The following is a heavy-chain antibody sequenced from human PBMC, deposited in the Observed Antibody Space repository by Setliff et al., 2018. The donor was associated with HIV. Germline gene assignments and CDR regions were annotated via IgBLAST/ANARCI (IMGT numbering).Heavy chain of an antibody. D-gene: IGHD6-6*01. Sequence: PSETLSLTCSVSGGSISSGSYYWTWIRQPAGKGLEWIGHMYTSGSTNYNPSLRSQLTISVEKSRNQFSLKLSSVTAADTAVYYCATALKEQFVHDAFEIWGQGTMVTVSS. CDR2: MYTSGST. CDR1: GGSISSGSYY. CDR3: ATALKEQFVHDAFEI. V-gene: IGHV4-61*09. J-gene: IGHJ3*02.